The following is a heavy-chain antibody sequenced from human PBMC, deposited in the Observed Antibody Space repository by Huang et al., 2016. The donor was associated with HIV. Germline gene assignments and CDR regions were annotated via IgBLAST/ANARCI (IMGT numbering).Heavy chain of an antibody. D-gene: IGHD5-18*01. CDR1: GFPFNNHA. CDR2: ISKDGSNN. J-gene: IGHJ3*02. Sequence: QVQLVESGGGVVQPGRSLRLSCAASGFPFNNHAMHWVRQAPGKRLDWVAVISKDGSNNYYADSVKGRFTISRDSSKSTLFLHMTSLRTEDTAVYYCARAKDTWDAYDIWGQGTMVIVSS. V-gene: IGHV3-30-3*01. CDR3: ARAKDTWDAYDI.